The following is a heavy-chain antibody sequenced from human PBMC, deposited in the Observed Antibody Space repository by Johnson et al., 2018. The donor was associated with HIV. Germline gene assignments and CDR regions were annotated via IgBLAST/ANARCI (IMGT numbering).Heavy chain of an antibody. CDR2: ISYDGSNK. V-gene: IGHV3-30*04. J-gene: IGHJ3*02. CDR3: AKCIWGSSLIDAFDI. CDR1: GFTFSSYA. Sequence: GLVQPGRSLRLSCAASGFTFSSYAMHWVRQAPGKGLEWVAVISYDGSNKYYADSVKGRFTISRDNSKNTLHLQMNSLRAEDTAVYYCAKCIWGSSLIDAFDIWGQGTMVTVSS. D-gene: IGHD6-13*01.